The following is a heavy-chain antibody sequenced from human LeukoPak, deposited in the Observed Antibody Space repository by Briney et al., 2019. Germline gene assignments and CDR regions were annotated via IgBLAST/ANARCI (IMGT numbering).Heavy chain of an antibody. CDR2: INHSGST. V-gene: IGHV4-34*01. CDR3: ATRPNPWLRPLKYYYGMDV. CDR1: GGSFSGYY. J-gene: IGHJ6*02. D-gene: IGHD5-12*01. Sequence: SETLSLTCAVYGGSFSGYYWSWIRQPPGKGLEWIGEINHSGSTNYNPSLKSRVTISVDTSKNQFSPKLSSVTAADTAVYYCATRPNPWLRPLKYYYGMDVWGQGTTVTVSS.